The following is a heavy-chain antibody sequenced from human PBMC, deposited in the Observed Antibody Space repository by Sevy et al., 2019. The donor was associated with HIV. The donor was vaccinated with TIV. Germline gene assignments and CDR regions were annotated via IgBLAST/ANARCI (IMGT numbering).Heavy chain of an antibody. Sequence: GGSLRLSCAASGFTFSTYAMNWVRQVPGKGLEWVSGISGSGGSTYYADSVKGRFTISRDNSKNTLYLQINSLRAEDTAVYYCAKGIYDFWSGRSDVFDIWGQGTMVTVSS. J-gene: IGHJ3*02. D-gene: IGHD3-3*01. CDR3: AKGIYDFWSGRSDVFDI. CDR2: ISGSGGST. V-gene: IGHV3-23*01. CDR1: GFTFSTYA.